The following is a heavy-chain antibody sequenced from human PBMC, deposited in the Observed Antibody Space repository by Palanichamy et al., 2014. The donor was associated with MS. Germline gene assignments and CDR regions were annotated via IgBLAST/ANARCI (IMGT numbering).Heavy chain of an antibody. CDR2: VYYSGHT. Sequence: QLQLQQPGPRLVKPSETLSLTCTVSGGSVRSRNYCWGWIRQSPGKGLEWIGGVYYSGHTNDNPSLKSRVTISVDTSKNQFSLRMKSVTAADTAVYYCASQVELDPGAPFDYWGQGTQVTVTS. D-gene: IGHD1-1*01. V-gene: IGHV4-39*01. J-gene: IGHJ4*02. CDR1: GGSVRSRNYC. CDR3: ASQVELDPGAPFDY.